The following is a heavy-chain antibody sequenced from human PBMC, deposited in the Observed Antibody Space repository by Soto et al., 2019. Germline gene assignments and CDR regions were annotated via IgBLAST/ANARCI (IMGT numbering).Heavy chain of an antibody. V-gene: IGHV3-23*01. CDR1: GFTFSSYA. D-gene: IGHD6-13*01. CDR3: AKDGTAAAGTWWTSPWYY. CDR2: ISGSGGST. J-gene: IGHJ4*02. Sequence: EVQLLESGGGLVQPGGSLRLSCAASGFTFSSYAMSWVRQAPGKGLEWVSAISGSGGSTYYADSVKGRFTISSDNSKNTLYLQMNSLRAEDTAVYYCAKDGTAAAGTWWTSPWYYWGQGTLVTVAS.